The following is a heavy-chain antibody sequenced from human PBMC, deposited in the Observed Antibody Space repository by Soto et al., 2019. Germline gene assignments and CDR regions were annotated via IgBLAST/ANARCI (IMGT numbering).Heavy chain of an antibody. Sequence: SETLSLTCAVYGGSFSGYYWSWIRQPPGKGLEWIGEINHSGSTNYNPSLNSRVTISVDTSKNQFSLKLSSVTAADTAVYYCARAYYYGSGTRRWFDPWGHGTLVTLSS. J-gene: IGHJ5*02. CDR2: INHSGST. CDR3: ARAYYYGSGTRRWFDP. CDR1: GGSFSGYY. D-gene: IGHD3-10*01. V-gene: IGHV4-34*01.